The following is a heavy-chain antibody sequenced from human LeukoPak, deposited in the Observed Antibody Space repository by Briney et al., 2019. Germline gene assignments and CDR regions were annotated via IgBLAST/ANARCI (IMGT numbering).Heavy chain of an antibody. CDR2: IYYSGST. J-gene: IGHJ4*02. CDR3: ARELGWASSWFDC. D-gene: IGHD6-13*01. V-gene: IGHV4-59*01. Sequence: PSETLSLTCTVSGGSISSYSWGWIRQPPGKGLEWVGYIYYSGSTNSNPSLQSRVTTSVDTSKYQFSLKLSSVTAADTAVYYCARELGWASSWFDCWGQGILVTVSS. CDR1: GGSISSYS.